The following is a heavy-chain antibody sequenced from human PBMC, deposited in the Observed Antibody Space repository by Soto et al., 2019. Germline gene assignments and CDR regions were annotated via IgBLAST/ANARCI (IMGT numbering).Heavy chain of an antibody. CDR3: ARDPGQDEAMDY. V-gene: IGHV3-33*01. Sequence: QVQVVESGGGVVQPGTSLRLSCAASGFTFSNFGMHWVRQAPGKGLEWVAVIWHDGKNKYYADSAKGRFTISRDNSKNTLYLLMNSLRAEDTAVYYCARDPGQDEAMDYWGQGTLVTVSS. J-gene: IGHJ4*02. CDR1: GFTFSNFG. CDR2: IWHDGKNK.